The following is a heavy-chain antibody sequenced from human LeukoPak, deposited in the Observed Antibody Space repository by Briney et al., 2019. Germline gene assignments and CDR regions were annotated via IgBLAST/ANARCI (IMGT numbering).Heavy chain of an antibody. CDR2: ISYDGSNK. D-gene: IGHD1-26*01. Sequence: PGRSLRLSCAASGFTFSSYAMHWVRQAPGKGLEWVAVISYDGSNKYYADSVKGRFTISRDNSKNTLYLQMNSLRAEDTAVYYCARASGSYQRYYYYGMDVWGQGTTVTVSS. CDR1: GFTFSSYA. CDR3: ARASGSYQRYYYYGMDV. V-gene: IGHV3-30-3*01. J-gene: IGHJ6*02.